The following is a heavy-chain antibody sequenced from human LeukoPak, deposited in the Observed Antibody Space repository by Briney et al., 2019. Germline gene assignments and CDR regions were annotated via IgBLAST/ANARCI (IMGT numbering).Heavy chain of an antibody. V-gene: IGHV3-30*04. D-gene: IGHD2-15*01. J-gene: IGHJ4*02. CDR3: ARAKACGSRCYIVDY. CDR2: ISSDGSSK. Sequence: GGSLRLSCAASGFTFSAYAIHWVHQAPGKGLEWVAIISSDGSSKTYAESLKGRFTISRDNSKNTLSLHLSGLSAEDTAVYYCARAKACGSRCYIVDYWGQGTLVTVSS. CDR1: GFTFSAYA.